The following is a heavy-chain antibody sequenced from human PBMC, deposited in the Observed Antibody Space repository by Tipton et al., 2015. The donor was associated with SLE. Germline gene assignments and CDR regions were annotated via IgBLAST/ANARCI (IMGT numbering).Heavy chain of an antibody. CDR2: INHSGST. V-gene: IGHV4-34*01. CDR1: GGSFSGYY. D-gene: IGHD4-17*01. CDR3: ASSWCLATVTRGYYYYGMDV. J-gene: IGHJ6*02. Sequence: TLFLTCAVYGGSFSGYYWSWIRQPPGKGLEWIGEINHSGSTNYNPSLKSRVTISVDTSKNQFSLKLSSVTAADTAVYYCASSWCLATVTRGYYYYGMDVWGQGTTVTVSS.